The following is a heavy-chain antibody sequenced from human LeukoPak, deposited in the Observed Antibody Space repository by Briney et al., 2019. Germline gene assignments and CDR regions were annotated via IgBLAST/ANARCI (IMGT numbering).Heavy chain of an antibody. CDR1: GGTFSSYA. CDR2: IIPILGIA. V-gene: IGHV1-69*04. CDR3: ASGYCSGGSCPDH. Sequence: SVKVSCKASGGTFSSYAISWVRQAPGQGLEWMGRIIPILGIANYAQKFQGRVTITADKSTSTAYMELSSLRVEDTGVYYCASGYCSGGSCPDHWGQGTLVTVSS. J-gene: IGHJ4*02. D-gene: IGHD2-15*01.